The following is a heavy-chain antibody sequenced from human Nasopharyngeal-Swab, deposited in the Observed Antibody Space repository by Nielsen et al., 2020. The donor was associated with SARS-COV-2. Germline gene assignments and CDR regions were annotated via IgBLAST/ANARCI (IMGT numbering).Heavy chain of an antibody. CDR3: AKEIVGFGVAAVRYGMDV. D-gene: IGHD3-3*01. V-gene: IGHV3-30*18. Sequence: GGSLSLSFPSSGFPFISYGIPWFRQPPGKGLDWVAVISYDGSNKYYADSVKGRFTISRDNSKNSLYLQMNSLRTEDTALYYCAKEIVGFGVAAVRYGMDVWGQGTTVTVSS. CDR2: ISYDGSNK. CDR1: GFPFISYG. J-gene: IGHJ6*02.